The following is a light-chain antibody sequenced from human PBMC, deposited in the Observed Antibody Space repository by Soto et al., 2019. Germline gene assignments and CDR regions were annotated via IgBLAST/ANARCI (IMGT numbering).Light chain of an antibody. CDR3: QQNNSYST. CDR2: DAS. V-gene: IGKV1-5*01. CDR1: QSISSW. Sequence: DIQMTQSPSTLSASVGDRVTITCRASQSISSWLAWYQQKPGKAPKLLIYDASSLETGVPSRFSGSGSGTEFTLTISSLQPDDFATYYCQQNNSYSTVGQGTKVDIK. J-gene: IGKJ1*01.